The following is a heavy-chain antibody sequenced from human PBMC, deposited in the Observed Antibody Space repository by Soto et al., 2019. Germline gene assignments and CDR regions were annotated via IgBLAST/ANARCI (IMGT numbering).Heavy chain of an antibody. V-gene: IGHV1-69*13. Sequence: GASVKVSCKASGGTFSSYAISWVRQAPGQGLEWMGGIIPIFGTANYAQKFQGRVTITADESTSTAYMELSSLRSEDTAVYYCALTHKVYDSSGYYFSSWFAPSSQGTLVTVSS. CDR3: ALTHKVYDSSGYYFSSWFAP. CDR2: IIPIFGTA. CDR1: GGTFSSYA. D-gene: IGHD3-22*01. J-gene: IGHJ5*02.